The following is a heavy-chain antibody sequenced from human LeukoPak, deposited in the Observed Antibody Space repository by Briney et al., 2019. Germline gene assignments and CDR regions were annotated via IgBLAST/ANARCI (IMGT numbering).Heavy chain of an antibody. D-gene: IGHD6-13*01. V-gene: IGHV4-31*03. CDR1: GGSISSGGYY. Sequence: SETLSLTCTVSGGSISSGGYYWSWIRQHPGKGLEWIGYIYHSGSTYYNPSLKSRVTISVDRSKNQFSLKLSSVTAADTAVYYCARATSSSWYNYVYWGQGTLVTVSS. CDR2: IYHSGST. J-gene: IGHJ4*02. CDR3: ARATSSSWYNYVY.